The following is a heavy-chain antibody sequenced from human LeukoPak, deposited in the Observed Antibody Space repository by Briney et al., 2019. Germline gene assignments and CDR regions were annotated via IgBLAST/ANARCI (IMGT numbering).Heavy chain of an antibody. D-gene: IGHD1-26*01. J-gene: IGHJ5*02. V-gene: IGHV3-21*01. CDR1: GFTFSSYS. CDR3: ARFHTGSYRGFDP. Sequence: PGGSLRLSCAASGFTFSSYSMNWVRQAPGKGLEWVSSISSSSSYIYYADSVKGRFTISRDNAKNSLYLQMNSLRVEDTAVYYCARFHTGSYRGFDPWGQGTLVTVSS. CDR2: ISSSSSYI.